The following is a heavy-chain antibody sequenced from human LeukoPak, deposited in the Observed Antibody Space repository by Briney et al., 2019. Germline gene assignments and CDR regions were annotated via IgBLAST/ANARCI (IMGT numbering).Heavy chain of an antibody. J-gene: IGHJ4*02. CDR3: AKDLLYGDYVLDY. CDR1: GFTFNSYA. Sequence: GRSLRLSCAASGFTFNSYAMNWVRQAPGKGLEWVSYISSAGITIHYADSVKGRFTISRDNAKNSLYLQMNSLRAEDTAVYYCAKDLLYGDYVLDYWGQGTLVTVSS. D-gene: IGHD4-17*01. CDR2: ISSAGITI. V-gene: IGHV3-48*03.